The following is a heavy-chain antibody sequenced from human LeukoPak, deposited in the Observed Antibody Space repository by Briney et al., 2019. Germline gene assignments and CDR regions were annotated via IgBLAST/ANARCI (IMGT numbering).Heavy chain of an antibody. CDR3: AKDLRFGVGATTMGY. V-gene: IGHV3-30*04. CDR1: GFTFSSYA. D-gene: IGHD1-26*01. Sequence: GGSLRLSCAASGFTFSSYAMHWVRQAPGKGLEWVAVISYDGSNKYYADSVKGRFTISRDNSKNTLYLQMNSLRAEDTAVYYCAKDLRFGVGATTMGYWGQGTLVTVSS. J-gene: IGHJ4*02. CDR2: ISYDGSNK.